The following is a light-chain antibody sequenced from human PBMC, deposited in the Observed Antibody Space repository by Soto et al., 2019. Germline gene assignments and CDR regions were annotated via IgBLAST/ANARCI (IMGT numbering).Light chain of an antibody. CDR3: QHAGV. J-gene: IGKJ3*01. Sequence: DNQMTQSPSTVSASVGERVTITCRASQGLSSWLAWYQQKSGQAPELLLFATSTLQSGVPSRFSGSGSGTEFTLTFSSLQPEDFASYFCQHAGVFGPGTKVDV. V-gene: IGKV1-12*01. CDR1: QGLSSW. CDR2: ATS.